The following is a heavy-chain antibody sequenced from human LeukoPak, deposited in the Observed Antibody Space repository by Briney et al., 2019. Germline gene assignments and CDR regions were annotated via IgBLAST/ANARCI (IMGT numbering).Heavy chain of an antibody. V-gene: IGHV4-31*03. Sequence: SETLSLTCTVSGGSISSGGYYWSCIRQHPGKGLRWIGYIYYSGSTYYNPSLKSRVTISVDTSKNQFSLKLSSVTAADTAVYYCARDPGGRFSYYFDYWGQGTLVTVSS. D-gene: IGHD3-3*01. CDR2: IYYSGST. J-gene: IGHJ4*02. CDR3: ARDPGGRFSYYFDY. CDR1: GGSISSGGYY.